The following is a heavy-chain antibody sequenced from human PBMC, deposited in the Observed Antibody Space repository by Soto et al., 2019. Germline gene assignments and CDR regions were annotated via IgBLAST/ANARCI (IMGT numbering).Heavy chain of an antibody. D-gene: IGHD2-2*01. V-gene: IGHV1-69*04. Sequence: SVKVSCTASGGTFSSYTISWVRQVPGQGLEWMGRIIPILGIANYAQKFQGRVTITADKSTSTAYMELSSLRSEDTAVYYCARDLTYCSSTSCPNRFDYWGQGTLVTVSS. CDR1: GGTFSSYT. J-gene: IGHJ4*02. CDR3: ARDLTYCSSTSCPNRFDY. CDR2: IIPILGIA.